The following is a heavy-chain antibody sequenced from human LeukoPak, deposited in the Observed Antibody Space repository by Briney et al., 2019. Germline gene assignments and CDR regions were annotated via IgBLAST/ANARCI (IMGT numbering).Heavy chain of an antibody. CDR2: SGTTSGST. CDR3: VRDQTKGKWQP. V-gene: IGHV3-48*01. CDR1: GFSFSLYA. J-gene: IGHJ4*02. Sequence: GGSLRLSCAASGFSFSLYAMIWVRQAPGKGLEWVSFSGTTSGSTYYADSVKGRFTISRDNAKNSLYLQMNSLRAEDTAMYYCVRDQTKGKWQPWGQGTLVTVSS. D-gene: IGHD1-14*01.